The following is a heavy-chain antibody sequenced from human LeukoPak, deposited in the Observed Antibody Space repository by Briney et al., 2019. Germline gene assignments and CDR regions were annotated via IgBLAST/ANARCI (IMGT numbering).Heavy chain of an antibody. CDR1: GFSFSTYA. CDR2: ISDVGKYK. D-gene: IGHD3-10*01. V-gene: IGHV3-30*04. CDR3: ARRRLNVIRGVTGAPDY. J-gene: IGHJ4*02. Sequence: GGSLRLSCAASGFSFSTYAMHWVGQAPGKGLEWVAVISDVGKYKYYADSVKGRFTISRDNSRNTLDLQMDSLRAEDTALYYCARRRLNVIRGVTGAPDYWGQGTLVTVSS.